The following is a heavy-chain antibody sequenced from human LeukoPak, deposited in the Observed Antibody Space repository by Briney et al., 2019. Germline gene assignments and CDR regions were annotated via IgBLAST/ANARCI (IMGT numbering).Heavy chain of an antibody. CDR2: ISGDSDYT. CDR3: AKGHGSRTGDFEY. Sequence: GGSLRLSCAASGFTFDDYAMHWVRQAPGMGLEWVSLISGDSDYTYYADSVKGRFTISRDNSKNTLYLQMNTLRTEDNALYYCAKGHGSRTGDFEYWGQGTLVTVSS. D-gene: IGHD3-10*01. V-gene: IGHV3-43*02. J-gene: IGHJ4*02. CDR1: GFTFDDYA.